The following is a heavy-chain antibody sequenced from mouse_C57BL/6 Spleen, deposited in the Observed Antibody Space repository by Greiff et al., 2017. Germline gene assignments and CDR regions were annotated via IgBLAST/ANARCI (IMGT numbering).Heavy chain of an antibody. Sequence: VQLQESGPELVKPGASVKISCKASGYSFTGYYMNWVKQSPEKSLEWIGEINPSTGGTTYNQKFKAKATLTVDKSSSTAYMQLKSLTSEDSAVYYCANYYDYDGRDYYAMDYWGQGTSVTVSS. J-gene: IGHJ4*01. V-gene: IGHV1-42*01. D-gene: IGHD2-4*01. CDR1: GYSFTGYY. CDR2: INPSTGGT. CDR3: ANYYDYDGRDYYAMDY.